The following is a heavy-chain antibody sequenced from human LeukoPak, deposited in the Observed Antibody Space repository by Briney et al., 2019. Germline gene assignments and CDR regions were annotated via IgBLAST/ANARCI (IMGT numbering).Heavy chain of an antibody. Sequence: QTGGSLRLSCAASGFTFSSYGMHWVRQAPGKGLEGVAFIRYEGRNKYYAVSVKGRFTISRDNAKNSLYLQMNSLRAEDTAVYYCARVVGGDSPLFDYWGQGTLVTLSS. CDR3: ARVVGGDSPLFDY. V-gene: IGHV3-30*02. CDR2: IRYEGRNK. J-gene: IGHJ4*02. CDR1: GFTFSSYG. D-gene: IGHD2-21*02.